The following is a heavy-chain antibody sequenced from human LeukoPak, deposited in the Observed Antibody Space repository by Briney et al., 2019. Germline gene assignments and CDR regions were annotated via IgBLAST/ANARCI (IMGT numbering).Heavy chain of an antibody. Sequence: KSSETLSLTCTVPGGSISSSSYYWGWIRQPPGKGLEWIGSIYYSGSTYYNPSLKSRVTISVDTSKNQFSLKLSSVTAADTAVYYCASFTLGTIFGVVHKYYFDYWGQGTLVTVSS. CDR1: GGSISSSSYY. CDR3: ASFTLGTIFGVVHKYYFDY. D-gene: IGHD3-3*01. J-gene: IGHJ4*02. V-gene: IGHV4-39*01. CDR2: IYYSGST.